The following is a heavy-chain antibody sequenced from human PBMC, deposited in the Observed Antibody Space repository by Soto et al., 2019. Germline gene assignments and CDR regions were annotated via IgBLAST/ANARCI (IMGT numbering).Heavy chain of an antibody. Sequence: GESLKISCNGSGYSFAGYWITWVRQKPGKGLEWMGRIDPSDSQTYYSPSFRGHVTISVTKSITTVFLQWSSLRASDTAMYYCARQIHDSVTGPNFQYYFDSWGQGTTVTVS. CDR3: ARQIHDSVTGPNFQYYFDS. CDR2: IDPSDSQT. V-gene: IGHV5-10-1*01. CDR1: GYSFAGYW. D-gene: IGHD5-18*01. J-gene: IGHJ4*02.